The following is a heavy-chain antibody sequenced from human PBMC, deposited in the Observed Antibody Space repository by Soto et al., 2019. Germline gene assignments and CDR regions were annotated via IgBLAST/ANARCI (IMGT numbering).Heavy chain of an antibody. D-gene: IGHD2-2*01. Sequence: ASVKVSCKASGYTFTSYDINWVRQATGQGLEWMGWMNPNSGNTGYAQKFQGRVTMTRNTSISTAYMELSSLRSEDTAVYYCARRRGVVSTSSFRTRAPSFDYWGQGTLVTAPQ. CDR3: ARRRGVVSTSSFRTRAPSFDY. CDR2: MNPNSGNT. V-gene: IGHV1-8*01. J-gene: IGHJ4*02. CDR1: GYTFTSYD.